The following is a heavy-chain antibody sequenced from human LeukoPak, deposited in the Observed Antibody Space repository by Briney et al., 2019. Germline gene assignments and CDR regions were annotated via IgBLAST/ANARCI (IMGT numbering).Heavy chain of an antibody. V-gene: IGHV1-18*04. J-gene: IGHJ5*02. Sequence: ASVKVSCKTSGYSFSSYHIHWVRQAPAQGLQWMGWISAYNGNTNYAQKLQGRVTMTTDTSTSTAYMELRSLRSDDTAVYYCARDPYSSSVNWFDPWGQGTLVTVPS. D-gene: IGHD6-6*01. CDR1: GYSFSSYH. CDR2: ISAYNGNT. CDR3: ARDPYSSSVNWFDP.